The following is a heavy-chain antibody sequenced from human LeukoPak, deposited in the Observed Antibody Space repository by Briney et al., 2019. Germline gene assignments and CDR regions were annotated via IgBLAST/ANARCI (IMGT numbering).Heavy chain of an antibody. V-gene: IGHV3-9*01. CDR3: ARGPGMATRKRYSDN. Sequence: GGSLRLSCAASGFTFGDYAMHWVRQGPGKGLEWVASISWDSVGIDYGDSVKGRFTISRDNAKNSLYLQMNSLRAEDTALYYCARGPGMATRKRYSDNWGHGTLVTVSS. J-gene: IGHJ4*01. CDR2: ISWDSVGI. CDR1: GFTFGDYA. D-gene: IGHD5-24*01.